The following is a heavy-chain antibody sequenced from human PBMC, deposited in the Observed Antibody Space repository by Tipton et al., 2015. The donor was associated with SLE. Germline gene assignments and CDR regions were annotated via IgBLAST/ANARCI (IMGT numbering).Heavy chain of an antibody. Sequence: TLSLTCTVSGGSISSGSYYWSWIPQPAGKGLEWIGRIYTSGSTNYNPSLKSRDTISVDTSKNQFSLKLSSVTAADTAVYYCARDSTVTHEWYFDLWGRGTLVTVSS. CDR1: GGSISSGSYY. D-gene: IGHD4-17*01. CDR2: IYTSGST. CDR3: ARDSTVTHEWYFDL. J-gene: IGHJ2*01. V-gene: IGHV4-61*02.